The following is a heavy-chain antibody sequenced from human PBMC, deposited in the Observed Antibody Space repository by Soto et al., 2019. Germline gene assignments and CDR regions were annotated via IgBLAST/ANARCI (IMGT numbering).Heavy chain of an antibody. CDR2: IYYSGST. V-gene: IGHV4-30-4*01. J-gene: IGHJ5*02. D-gene: IGHD1-1*01. CDR3: ARVPTRWVWFDP. CDR1: GGSISSGDYY. Sequence: PSETLSLTCTVSGGSISSGDYYWSWIRQPPGKGLEWIGYIYYSGSTYYNPSLKSRVTISVDTSKNQFSLKLSSVTAADTAVYYCARVPTRWVWFDPWGQGTLVTVS.